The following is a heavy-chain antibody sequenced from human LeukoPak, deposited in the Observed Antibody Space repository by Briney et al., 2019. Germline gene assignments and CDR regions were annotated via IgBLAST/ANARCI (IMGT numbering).Heavy chain of an antibody. Sequence: PSQTLSLTCTVSGGSITSSDSYWSWIRQPPGKGLEWIGYIHYSGATSYNPSLKSGVNISIDTSKSRFSLKLTSVTGADTAVYYCAGERGEEYSSGWYKRNYFDNWGQGIRVTVSS. CDR3: AGERGEEYSSGWYKRNYFDN. D-gene: IGHD6-19*01. CDR1: GGSITSSDSY. J-gene: IGHJ4*02. V-gene: IGHV4-30-4*08. CDR2: IHYSGAT.